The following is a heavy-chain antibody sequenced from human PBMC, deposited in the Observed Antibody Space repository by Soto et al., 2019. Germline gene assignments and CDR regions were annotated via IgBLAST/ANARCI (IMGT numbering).Heavy chain of an antibody. CDR1: GFNFAAYT. CDR2: IRRIAYGGTT. Sequence: GGSLRLSCSASGFNFAAYTMSWVRLPPGKGLEWVGFIRRIAYGGTTDYAASVKGRFTISRDDSRKIVYLQMSRLKIEDTAVYYCSRSLAIDFDSWGQGTLVTVSS. CDR3: SRSLAIDFDS. V-gene: IGHV3-49*04. J-gene: IGHJ4*02.